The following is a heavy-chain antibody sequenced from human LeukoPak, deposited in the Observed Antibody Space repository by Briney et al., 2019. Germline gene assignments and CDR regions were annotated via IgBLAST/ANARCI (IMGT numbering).Heavy chain of an antibody. D-gene: IGHD6-13*01. CDR1: GYTYTSYA. CDR2: INAGNGNT. CDR3: ARDSSSWYEPFTYFDY. V-gene: IGHV1-3*03. Sequence: ASVKVSCKASGYTYTSYAMHWVRQAPGQRLEWMGWINAGNGNTKYSQEFQGRVTITRDTSASTAYMELSSLRSEDMAVYYCARDSSSWYEPFTYFDYWGQGTLVTVSS. J-gene: IGHJ4*02.